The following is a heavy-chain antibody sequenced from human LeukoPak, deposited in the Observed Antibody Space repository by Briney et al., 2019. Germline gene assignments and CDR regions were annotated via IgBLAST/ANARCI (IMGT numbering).Heavy chain of an antibody. CDR3: AELGITMIGCV. CDR1: GFTFSSYE. Sequence: GGSLRLSCAASGFTFSSYEMNWVREAPGKGLEWVSYISSSGSTIYYADSVKGRFTISRDNAKNSLYLQMNSLRAEDTAVYYCAELGITMIGCVWGKGTTVTISS. J-gene: IGHJ6*04. CDR2: ISSSGSTI. V-gene: IGHV3-48*03. D-gene: IGHD3-10*02.